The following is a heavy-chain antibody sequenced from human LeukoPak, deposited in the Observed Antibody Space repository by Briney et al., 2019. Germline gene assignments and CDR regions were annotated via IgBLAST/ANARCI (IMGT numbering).Heavy chain of an antibody. V-gene: IGHV3-48*01. D-gene: IGHD2-15*01. CDR2: ISSSGSAI. Sequence: GGSLRHSCAASGFPLSSHSINWVRQAPGKGLEGVSYISSSGSAIKYVDSVKGPLTLSRGKAKNSLCMQMNSPRPKDTAVYYRVRVKGSYFDYWGQGALVTVSS. CDR3: VRVKGSYFDY. CDR1: GFPLSSHS. J-gene: IGHJ4*02.